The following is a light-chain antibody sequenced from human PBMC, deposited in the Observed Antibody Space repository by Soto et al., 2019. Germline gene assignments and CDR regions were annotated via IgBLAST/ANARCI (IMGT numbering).Light chain of an antibody. CDR3: QQRTNWPPEFT. V-gene: IGKV3-11*01. Sequence: EIVLTQSPATLSLSPGEGATLSCRASQSVRYSLAWYQQKPGQPPRLLIYDASTRAVGIPARFSGSGSGTDFTILISNLEQEDFAVYYCQQRTNWPPEFTFGQGTKLEIK. CDR2: DAS. CDR1: QSVRYS. J-gene: IGKJ2*01.